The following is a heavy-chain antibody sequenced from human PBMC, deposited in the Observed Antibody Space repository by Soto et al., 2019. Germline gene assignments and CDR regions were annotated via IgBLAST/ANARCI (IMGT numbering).Heavy chain of an antibody. J-gene: IGHJ4*02. Sequence: QVPLVESGGGVVQPGRSLRLSCAASGFTFSIYAMHWVRQAPGKGLEWVAVISYDGSNKYYADSVKGRFTISRDNSENARYLQMNSLRAEDTAVYYCARARLDTPALDYWGQGTLVTVSS. CDR2: ISYDGSNK. V-gene: IGHV3-30-3*01. CDR3: ARARLDTPALDY. CDR1: GFTFSIYA. D-gene: IGHD2-2*01.